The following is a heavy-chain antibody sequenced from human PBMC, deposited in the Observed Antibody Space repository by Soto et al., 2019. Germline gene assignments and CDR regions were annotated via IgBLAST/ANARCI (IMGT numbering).Heavy chain of an antibody. Sequence: DVQLVESGGGLVQPGGSLRLSCTASGFTLSSRAMNWVRQFPGKGLEWVSYISSSSSNIDDADSVKGRLTVSRDTAKNSLYLQMKTLRDEDTAVYYCASDRSLGSNWYYYLESWGQGTLVTVSS. CDR2: ISSSSSNI. D-gene: IGHD3-16*01. V-gene: IGHV3-48*02. CDR1: GFTLSSRA. CDR3: ASDRSLGSNWYYYLES. J-gene: IGHJ4*02.